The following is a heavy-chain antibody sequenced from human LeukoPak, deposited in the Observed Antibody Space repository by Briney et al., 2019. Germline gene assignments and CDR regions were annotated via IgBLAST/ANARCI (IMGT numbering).Heavy chain of an antibody. CDR3: ARGGAHYYDSSGYRYYYYYGMDV. D-gene: IGHD3-22*01. J-gene: IGHJ6*02. CDR2: IKQDGSEK. Sequence: GGSLRLSCAASGFTFSSYWMSWVRQAPGKGLEWVANIKQDGSEKYYVDSVKGRFTISRDNAKNSLYLQMNSLRAEDTAVYYCARGGAHYYDSSGYRYYYYYGMDVWGQGTTVIVSS. CDR1: GFTFSSYW. V-gene: IGHV3-7*04.